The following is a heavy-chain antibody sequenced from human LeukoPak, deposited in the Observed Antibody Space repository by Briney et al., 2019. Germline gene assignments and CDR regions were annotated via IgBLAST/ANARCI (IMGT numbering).Heavy chain of an antibody. V-gene: IGHV3-74*01. D-gene: IGHD3-22*01. CDR1: GFTCSGLW. CDR3: ARLGYDSSGYHPFDY. CDR2: INSDGSTT. Sequence: PGGSLRLSCAASGFTCSGLWMHWVRQAPGKGLVWVARINSDGSTTNYADSVKGRFTISRDNAKNTLYLQMNSLRVEDTALYYCARLGYDSSGYHPFDYWGQGTLVTVSS. J-gene: IGHJ4*02.